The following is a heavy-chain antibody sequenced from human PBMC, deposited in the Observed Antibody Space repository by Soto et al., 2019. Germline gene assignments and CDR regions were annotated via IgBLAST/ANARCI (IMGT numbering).Heavy chain of an antibody. CDR1: GFSFSSSA. CDR3: AKDRGRLLKLRYFDY. J-gene: IGHJ4*02. Sequence: QVQLVDSGGGMVQPGRSLSLSCAASGFSFSSSAMHWVRQAPDKGLEWVAIISYDGSQKYYADSVKGRFTISRDNSKNTLSLQRNSLRAEDTAVYFCAKDRGRLLKLRYFDYWGQGTLVTVSS. CDR2: ISYDGSQK. V-gene: IGHV3-30*04. D-gene: IGHD2-21*01.